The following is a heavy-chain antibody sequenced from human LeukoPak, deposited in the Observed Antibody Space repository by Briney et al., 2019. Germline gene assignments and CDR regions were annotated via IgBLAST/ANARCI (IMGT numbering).Heavy chain of an antibody. D-gene: IGHD2-21*02. CDR3: ARDPRQTYCGGDCYPLGFDY. Sequence: SVKVSYKASGGTFSSYAISWVRQAPGQGLEWMGRIIPILGIANYAQKFQGRATITADKSTSTAYMELSSLRSEDTAVYYCARDPRQTYCGGDCYPLGFDYWGQGTLVTVSS. V-gene: IGHV1-69*04. J-gene: IGHJ4*02. CDR1: GGTFSSYA. CDR2: IIPILGIA.